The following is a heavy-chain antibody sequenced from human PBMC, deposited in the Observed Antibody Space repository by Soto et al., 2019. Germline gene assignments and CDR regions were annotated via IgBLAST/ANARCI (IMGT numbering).Heavy chain of an antibody. CDR3: ASFEPEDYDAFDI. Sequence: PSETLSLTCAVSGGSFSGYYWRWIRQPPGKGLEWIGEINHSGSTNYNPSLKSRVTISVDTSKNQFSLKLSSVTAADTAVYYCASFEPEDYDAFDIWGQGTMVTVSS. V-gene: IGHV4-34*01. J-gene: IGHJ3*02. CDR2: INHSGST. CDR1: GGSFSGYY. D-gene: IGHD3-9*01.